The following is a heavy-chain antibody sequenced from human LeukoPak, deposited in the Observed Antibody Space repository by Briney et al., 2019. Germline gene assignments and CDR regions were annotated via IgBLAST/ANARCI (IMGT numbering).Heavy chain of an antibody. CDR3: ARAITYFYGSVTYDWFDP. CDR1: GFTFSSYS. V-gene: IGHV3-74*01. D-gene: IGHD3-10*01. CDR2: IKSDGST. Sequence: GGSLRLSCAASGFTFSSYSMNWVRQAPGKGLMWVSRIKSDGSTIYADSVKGRFTISRDNAKNMAYLQMNSLRAEDTAMYYCARAITYFYGSVTYDWFDPWGQGTLVTVSS. J-gene: IGHJ5*02.